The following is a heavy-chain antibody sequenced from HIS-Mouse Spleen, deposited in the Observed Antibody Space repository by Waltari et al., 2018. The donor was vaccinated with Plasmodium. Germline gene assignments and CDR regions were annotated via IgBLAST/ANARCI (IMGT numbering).Heavy chain of an antibody. CDR1: GFTFSSYW. CDR2: IKQDGSEK. Sequence: EVQLVESGGGLVQPGGSLRLSCAASGFTFSSYWMGWVRQVPGKGLEWVANIKQDGSEKYYVDSVKGRFTISRDNAKNSLYLQMNSLRAEDTAVYYCARDRSAAALLGYWGQGTLVTVSS. V-gene: IGHV3-7*01. D-gene: IGHD6-13*01. CDR3: ARDRSAAALLGY. J-gene: IGHJ4*02.